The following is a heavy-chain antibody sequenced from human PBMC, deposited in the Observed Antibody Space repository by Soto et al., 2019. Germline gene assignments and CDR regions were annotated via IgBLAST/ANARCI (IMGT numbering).Heavy chain of an antibody. CDR2: ISSSSSTI. D-gene: IGHD6-19*01. Sequence: EVQLVESVGGLVQPGGSLRLSCAASGFTFSSYSMNWVRQAPGKGLEWVSYISSSSSTIYYADSVKGRFTISRDNAKNSLYLQMNSLRDEDTAVYYCARTGYSSGWSGDWFDPWGQGTLVTVSS. CDR1: GFTFSSYS. V-gene: IGHV3-48*02. J-gene: IGHJ5*02. CDR3: ARTGYSSGWSGDWFDP.